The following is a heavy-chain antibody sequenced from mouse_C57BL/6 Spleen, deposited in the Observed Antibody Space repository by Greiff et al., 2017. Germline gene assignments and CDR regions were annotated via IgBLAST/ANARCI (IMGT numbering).Heavy chain of an antibody. Sequence: QVQLQQSGPELVKPGASVKISCKASGYSFTSYYIHWVKQRPGQGLEWIGWIYPGSGNTKYNEKFKGKATLTADTSSSTAYMQLSSLTSEDSAVSYCANGYDGDWYFDVWGTGTTVTVSS. CDR3: ANGYDGDWYFDV. CDR1: GYSFTSYY. CDR2: IYPGSGNT. D-gene: IGHD2-2*01. V-gene: IGHV1-66*01. J-gene: IGHJ1*03.